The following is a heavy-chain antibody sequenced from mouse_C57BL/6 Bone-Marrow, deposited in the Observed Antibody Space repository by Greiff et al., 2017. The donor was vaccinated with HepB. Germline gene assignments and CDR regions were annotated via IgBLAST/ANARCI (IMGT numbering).Heavy chain of an antibody. J-gene: IGHJ3*01. D-gene: IGHD2-1*01. CDR2: IDPENGDT. CDR3: TTFYRGFAY. Sequence: VQLQQSGAELVRPGASVKLSCTASGFNIKDDYMHWVKQRPEQGLEWIGWIDPENGDTEYASKFQGKATITADTSSNTAYLQLSSLTSEDTAVYYCTTFYRGFAYWGQGTRVTVSA. CDR1: GFNIKDDY. V-gene: IGHV14-4*01.